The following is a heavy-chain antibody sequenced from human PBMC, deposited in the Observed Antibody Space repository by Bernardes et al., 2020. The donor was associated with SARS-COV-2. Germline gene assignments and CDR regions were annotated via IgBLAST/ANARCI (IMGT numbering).Heavy chain of an antibody. J-gene: IGHJ4*02. Sequence: SETLSLTCAAYSGYLSGYSWNYIRQPPGKGLEWIGEIIHRVGTNYNPSLKSRLTISADTSKNQFSLRLTSLTAADTAVYFCARGHKGGAGFDIWGQGTLVSVSS. D-gene: IGHD3-16*01. CDR2: IIHRVGT. CDR3: ARGHKGGAGFDI. V-gene: IGHV4-34*12. CDR1: SGYLSGYS.